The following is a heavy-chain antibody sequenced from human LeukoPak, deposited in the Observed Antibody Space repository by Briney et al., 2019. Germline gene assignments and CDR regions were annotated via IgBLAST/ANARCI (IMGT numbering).Heavy chain of an antibody. Sequence: GGSLRLSCAVSGFNISNYWMTWVRQAPGRGLEWVANMRQDGNSKYYVDSVKGRFTISRDNAKNAVYLQMNSLRVEDAGIYYCATERWTQYDFWSGYSDYWGQGTLVTVSS. D-gene: IGHD3-3*01. CDR2: MRQDGNSK. J-gene: IGHJ4*02. CDR1: GFNISNYW. V-gene: IGHV3-7*01. CDR3: ATERWTQYDFWSGYSDY.